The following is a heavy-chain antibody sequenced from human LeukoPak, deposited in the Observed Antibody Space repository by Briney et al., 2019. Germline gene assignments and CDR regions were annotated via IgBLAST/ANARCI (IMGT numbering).Heavy chain of an antibody. V-gene: IGHV3-30*18. Sequence: GGSLRLSCAASGFTFSSYGMHWVRQAPGKGLEWVAVISYDGSNKYYADSVKGRFTISRDNSKNTLYLQMNSLRAEDTAVYYCAKDGKRFGEPDAFDIWGQGTMVTVSS. CDR3: AKDGKRFGEPDAFDI. CDR2: ISYDGSNK. D-gene: IGHD3-10*01. J-gene: IGHJ3*02. CDR1: GFTFSSYG.